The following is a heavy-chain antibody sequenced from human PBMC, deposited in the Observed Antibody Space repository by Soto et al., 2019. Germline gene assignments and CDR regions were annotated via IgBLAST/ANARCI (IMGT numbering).Heavy chain of an antibody. CDR1: GGTFNTYA. D-gene: IGHD6-19*01. CDR2: VIPIFGTA. CDR3: ARERVQGVVVAINLGGAFDI. J-gene: IGHJ3*02. V-gene: IGHV1-69*01. Sequence: QVQLVQSGAEVKKPGSSVKVSCKASGGTFNTYAISWVRQAPGQGLEWVGGVIPIFGTANYAQKFQGRVTITADASTSTAYVELSSLRSEDTAVYYCARERVQGVVVAINLGGAFDIWGQGTLVTVSS.